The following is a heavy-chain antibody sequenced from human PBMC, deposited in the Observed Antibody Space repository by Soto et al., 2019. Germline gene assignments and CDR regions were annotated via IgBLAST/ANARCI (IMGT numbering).Heavy chain of an antibody. Sequence: SVKVSCTASGGTFSSYAIIWVRQAPGQGLEWMGGIIPTFGTANYAQKFQGRVTITADESTSTAYMELSSLRSEDTAVYYCARGSKGHLWFGELRHLYYYYYGMDVWGQGTTVTVS. CDR3: ARGSKGHLWFGELRHLYYYYYGMDV. CDR1: GGTFSSYA. J-gene: IGHJ6*02. D-gene: IGHD3-10*01. CDR2: IIPTFGTA. V-gene: IGHV1-69*13.